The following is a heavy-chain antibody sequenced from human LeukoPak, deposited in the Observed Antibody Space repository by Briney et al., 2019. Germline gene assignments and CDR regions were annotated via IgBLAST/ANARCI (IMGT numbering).Heavy chain of an antibody. CDR3: ARDSVLGNDAFDI. D-gene: IGHD7-27*01. V-gene: IGHV4-30-2*01. CDR2: IYHSGST. J-gene: IGHJ3*02. Sequence: SETLSLTCTVSGGSISSYSWSWIRQPPGKGLEWIGYIYHSGSTYYNPSLKSRVTISVDRSKNQFSLKLSSVTAADTAVYYCARDSVLGNDAFDIWGQGTMVTVSS. CDR1: GGSISSYS.